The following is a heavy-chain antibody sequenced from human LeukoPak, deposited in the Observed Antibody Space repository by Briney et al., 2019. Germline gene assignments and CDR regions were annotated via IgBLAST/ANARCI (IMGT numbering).Heavy chain of an antibody. CDR3: ARGRYGWLPFDY. D-gene: IGHD3-16*01. Sequence: PSETLSLTCTVSGASISGYYWNWIRQPPGKGLEWIGYMSYSGSTNYNPSLRSRVTISLDTSKNHFSLKLSSVTAADTAVYYCARGRYGWLPFDYWGRGTLVTVSS. CDR1: GASISGYY. V-gene: IGHV4-59*01. CDR2: MSYSGST. J-gene: IGHJ4*02.